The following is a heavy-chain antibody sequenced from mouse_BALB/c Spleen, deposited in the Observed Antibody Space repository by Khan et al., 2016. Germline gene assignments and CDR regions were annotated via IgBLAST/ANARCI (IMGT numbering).Heavy chain of an antibody. CDR2: INTNSGEP. CDR3: ARSEFAY. V-gene: IGHV9-1*02. J-gene: IGHJ3*01. Sequence: QIQLVQSGPELKKPGETVKISCKASGYTFTDYGMNWVKQAPGKGLKWMGWINTNSGEPTYVDDFKGRFAFSLENSAFTAYLQINNLKDEDMATYFCARSEFAYWGQGTLVTVSA. CDR1: GYTFTDYG.